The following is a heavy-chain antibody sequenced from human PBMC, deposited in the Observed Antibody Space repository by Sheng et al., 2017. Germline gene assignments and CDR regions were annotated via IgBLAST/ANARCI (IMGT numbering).Heavy chain of an antibody. J-gene: IGHJ5*02. CDR3: AKDGKSGEGWFDP. D-gene: IGHD2-15*01. CDR2: ISYDGSNK. Sequence: QVQLVESGGGVVQPGRSLRLSCAASGFTFSSYGMHWVRQAPGKGLEWVAVISYDGSNKYYADSVKGRFTISRDNSKNTLYLQMNSLRAEDTAVYYCAKDGKSGEGWFDPWGQGTLVTVSS. V-gene: IGHV3-30*18. CDR1: GFTFSSYG.